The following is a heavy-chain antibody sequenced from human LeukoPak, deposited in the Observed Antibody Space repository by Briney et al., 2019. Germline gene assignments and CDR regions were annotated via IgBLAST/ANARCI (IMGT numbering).Heavy chain of an antibody. D-gene: IGHD3-16*01. Sequence: ASVKVSCKASGYTFTGYYIHWVRQAPGQGLEWVGWINPNSGGTNYAQKFQGRVTMTRDTSISTAYMELSRLRSDDTAVYYCARVKGVAAFDIWGQGTMVTVSS. V-gene: IGHV1-2*02. CDR3: ARVKGVAAFDI. CDR1: GYTFTGYY. CDR2: INPNSGGT. J-gene: IGHJ3*02.